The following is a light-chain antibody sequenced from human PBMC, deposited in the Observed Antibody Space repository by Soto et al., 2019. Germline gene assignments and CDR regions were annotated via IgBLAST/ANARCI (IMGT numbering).Light chain of an antibody. CDR2: GAS. Sequence: EIVLTQSPGTLSLSPGERATLSCRASQSVSSSYLAWYQQKPGQAPRLLIYGASSRATGIPDRFSGTGSGTDFTLTISRLEPADFAVYYCHQYCSSSYTFCQGTKLQIK. V-gene: IGKV3-20*01. J-gene: IGKJ2*01. CDR1: QSVSSSY. CDR3: HQYCSSSYT.